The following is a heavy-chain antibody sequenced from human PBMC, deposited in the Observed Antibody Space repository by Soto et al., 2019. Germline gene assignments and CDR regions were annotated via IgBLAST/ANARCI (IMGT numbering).Heavy chain of an antibody. Sequence: GGSLRLSCAASGFTVSSNYMSWVRQAPGKGLEWVSVIYSGGSTYYADSVKGRFTISRDNSKNTLYLQMNSLRAEDTAVYYCARDLYSSSWYSYYYYMDVWGKGTTVTVSS. D-gene: IGHD6-13*01. CDR1: GFTVSSNY. V-gene: IGHV3-66*01. CDR2: IYSGGST. J-gene: IGHJ6*03. CDR3: ARDLYSSSWYSYYYYMDV.